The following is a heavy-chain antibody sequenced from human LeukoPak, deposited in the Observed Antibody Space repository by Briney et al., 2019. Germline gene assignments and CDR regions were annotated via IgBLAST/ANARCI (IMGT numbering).Heavy chain of an antibody. CDR3: ARRRLYSSSSE. Sequence: SETLSVTCTVSGGSISSGGYYWSWIRQHPGKGLEWIGYIYYSGSTYYNPSLKSRVTISVDTSKNQFSLKLSSVTAADTAVYYCARRRLYSSSSEWGQGTLVTVSS. CDR2: IYYSGST. CDR1: GGSISSGGYY. V-gene: IGHV4-31*03. D-gene: IGHD6-13*01. J-gene: IGHJ4*02.